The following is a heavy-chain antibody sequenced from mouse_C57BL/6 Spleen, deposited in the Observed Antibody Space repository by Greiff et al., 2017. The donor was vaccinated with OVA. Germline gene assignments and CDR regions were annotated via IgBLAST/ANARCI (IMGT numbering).Heavy chain of an antibody. V-gene: IGHV5-17*01. CDR2: ISSGSSTI. J-gene: IGHJ3*01. CDR3: ARGNGDWFAY. CDR1: GFTFSDYG. Sequence: EVQLQESGGGLVKPGGSLKLSCAASGFTFSDYGMHWVRQAPEKGLEWVAYISSGSSTIYYADTVKGRFTISRDNAKNTLFLQMTSLRSEDTAMYYCARGNGDWFAYWGQGTLVTVSA.